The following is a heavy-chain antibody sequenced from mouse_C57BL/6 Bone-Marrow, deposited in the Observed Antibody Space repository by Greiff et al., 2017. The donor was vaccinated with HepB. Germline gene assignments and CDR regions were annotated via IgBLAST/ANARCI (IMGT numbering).Heavy chain of an antibody. V-gene: IGHV1-85*01. J-gene: IGHJ1*03. D-gene: IGHD1-1*01. CDR1: GYTFTSYD. Sequence: QVQLQQSGPELVKPGASVKLSCKASGYTFTSYDINWVKQRPGQGLEWIGWIYPRDGSTKYNEKFKGKATLTVDTSSSTAYMELHSLTSEDSAVYFCARSSITTVVATEYFDVWGTGTTVTVSS. CDR3: ARSSITTVVATEYFDV. CDR2: IYPRDGST.